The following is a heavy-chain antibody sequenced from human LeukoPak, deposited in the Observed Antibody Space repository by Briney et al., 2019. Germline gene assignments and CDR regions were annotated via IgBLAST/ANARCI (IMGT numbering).Heavy chain of an antibody. CDR3: AKDGDSTGYYYRPHFDS. Sequence: AGGSLRLSCAASGFTVSSNYMMWVRQAPGKGLEGVSVIYSGGSTYYADSVKGRFTISRDNSKNTLYLQMNRLRAEDTDIYYCAKDGDSTGYYYRPHFDSWGQGTLVTVSS. CDR2: IYSGGST. V-gene: IGHV3-53*01. J-gene: IGHJ4*02. D-gene: IGHD3-22*01. CDR1: GFTVSSNY.